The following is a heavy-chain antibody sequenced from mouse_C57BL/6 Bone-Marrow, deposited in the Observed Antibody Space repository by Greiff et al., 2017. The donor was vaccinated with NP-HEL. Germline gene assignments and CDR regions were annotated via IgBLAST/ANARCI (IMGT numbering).Heavy chain of an antibody. D-gene: IGHD3-2*02. CDR1: GYTFTSYW. Sequence: QVQLQQPGAELVRPGSSVKLSCMASGYTFTSYWMHWVKQRPIQGLEWIGNIDPSDSETHYNQKFKDKATLTVDKSSSTAYMQLSSLTSEDSAVYYCARLDSSGYLAWFAYWGQGTLVTVSA. J-gene: IGHJ3*01. CDR2: IDPSDSET. CDR3: ARLDSSGYLAWFAY. V-gene: IGHV1-52*01.